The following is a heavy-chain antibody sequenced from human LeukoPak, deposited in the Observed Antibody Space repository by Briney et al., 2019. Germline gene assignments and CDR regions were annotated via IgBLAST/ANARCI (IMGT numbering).Heavy chain of an antibody. J-gene: IGHJ5*02. CDR2: ISGSGGST. CDR1: GFTFSSYA. Sequence: GGSLRLSCAASGFTFSSYAMSWVRQAPGKGLEWVSGISGSGGSTYYADSVKGRFTISRDNSKNTLYLQMNSLRAEDTAVYYCAKGRQGYSSSWFDPWGQGTLVTVSS. CDR3: AKGRQGYSSSWFDP. V-gene: IGHV3-23*01. D-gene: IGHD4-11*01.